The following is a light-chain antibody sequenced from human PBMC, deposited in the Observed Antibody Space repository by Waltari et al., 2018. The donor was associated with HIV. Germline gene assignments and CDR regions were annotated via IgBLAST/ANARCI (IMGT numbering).Light chain of an antibody. CDR1: SSDVGAYNL. J-gene: IGLJ2*01. CDR3: CSYTGTGVL. CDR2: EVT. Sequence: QSALTQPASVSGSPGQSITISCTGTSSDVGAYNLVSWYQQHPGSAPKLMIFEVTKRPSGVSDRCSGSRSGNTASLTISGLQAEDEGDYYCCSYTGTGVLFGRGTKLTVL. V-gene: IGLV2-23*02.